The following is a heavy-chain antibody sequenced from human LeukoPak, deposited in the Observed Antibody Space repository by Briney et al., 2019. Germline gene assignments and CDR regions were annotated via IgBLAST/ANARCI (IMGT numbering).Heavy chain of an antibody. D-gene: IGHD6-13*01. CDR3: ARSFDLEYSSSWYHLFDY. Sequence: GESLKISCKGSGYSFTSYWIGWVRQMPGKGLEWMGIIYPGDSDTRYSPSFQGQVTISADKSISTAYLQWSSLKASDTAMYYCARSFDLEYSSSWYHLFDYWGQGTLVTVSS. J-gene: IGHJ4*02. V-gene: IGHV5-51*01. CDR2: IYPGDSDT. CDR1: GYSFTSYW.